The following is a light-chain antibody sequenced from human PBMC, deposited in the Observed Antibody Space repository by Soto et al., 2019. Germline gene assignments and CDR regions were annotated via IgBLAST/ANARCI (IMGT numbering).Light chain of an antibody. CDR1: QSISSNY. Sequence: EIVLTQSPGTLSLSPGERATLSCRASQSISSNYLAWYQQKPGQAPRLLIYGASSRATGIPDRFSGSGSGTDFTLTISRLEPKDFAVYYCQQFGSSPLTFGGGTNVEIK. CDR2: GAS. J-gene: IGKJ4*01. CDR3: QQFGSSPLT. V-gene: IGKV3-20*01.